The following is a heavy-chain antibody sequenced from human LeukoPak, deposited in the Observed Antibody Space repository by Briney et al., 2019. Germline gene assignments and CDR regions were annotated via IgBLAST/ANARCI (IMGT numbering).Heavy chain of an antibody. J-gene: IGHJ6*03. V-gene: IGHV3-11*04. D-gene: IGHD2-2*01. CDR2: ISSSGSTI. CDR1: GFTFSDYY. CDR3: AREVVVPAAIFYHYYYYMDV. Sequence: GGSLRLSCAASGFTFSDYYMSWIRQAPGKGLEWVSYISSSGSTIYYADSVKGRFTISRDNAKNSLYLQMNSLRAEDTAVYYCAREVVVPAAIFYHYYYYMDVWGKGTTVTISS.